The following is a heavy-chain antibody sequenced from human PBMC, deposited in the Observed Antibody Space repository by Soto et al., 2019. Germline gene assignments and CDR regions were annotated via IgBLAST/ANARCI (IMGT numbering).Heavy chain of an antibody. CDR3: GLRVTATVAFDI. CDR2: ISHDGNNR. D-gene: IGHD1-7*01. J-gene: IGHJ3*02. V-gene: IGHV3-30-3*01. CDR1: GFTFSIDA. Sequence: VQVVESGGGVVQPGRSLSLSCAASGFTFSIDAMHWVRQAPGTGLAWLASISHDGNNRYYAGSVRGRFTISRDNSRNTLYLKMNSPRRDDTAVYSCGLRVTATVAFDIWGQGTMVTVSS.